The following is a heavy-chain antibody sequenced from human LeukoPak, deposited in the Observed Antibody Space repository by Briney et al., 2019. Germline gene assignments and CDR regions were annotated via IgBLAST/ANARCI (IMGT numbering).Heavy chain of an antibody. D-gene: IGHD3-22*01. Sequence: GRSLRLSCAASGFTFSSYAMHWVRQAPGKGLEWVAVISYDGSNKYYADSVKGRFTISRDNSKNTLYLQMNSLRAEDTAVYYCARETNYYDSSGRALGYWGQGTLVTVSS. CDR3: ARETNYYDSSGRALGY. CDR2: ISYDGSNK. CDR1: GFTFSSYA. V-gene: IGHV3-30-3*01. J-gene: IGHJ4*02.